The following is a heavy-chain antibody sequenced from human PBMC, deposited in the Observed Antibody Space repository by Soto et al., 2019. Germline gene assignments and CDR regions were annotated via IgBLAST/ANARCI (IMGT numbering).Heavy chain of an antibody. CDR1: GYTFTSYW. D-gene: IGHD3-3*01. CDR2: IFPGDSDA. CDR3: ARLFDFGPYAMDV. J-gene: IGHJ6*02. V-gene: IGHV5-51*01. Sequence: GESLKISCKASGYTFTSYWIGWVRQMPGKGLEWMGIIFPGDSDARYSPSFQGQVTISADKSISTAYLHWTRLEASDTAVYYCARLFDFGPYAMDVWGQGTTVTVSS.